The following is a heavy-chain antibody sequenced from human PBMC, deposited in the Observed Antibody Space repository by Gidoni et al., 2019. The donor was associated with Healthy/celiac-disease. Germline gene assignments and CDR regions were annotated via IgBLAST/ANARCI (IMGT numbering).Heavy chain of an antibody. Sequence: EVQLVESGGGLVKPGGSLSLSCAASGFTFSNAGMSWVRQAPGKGLEWVGRIKSKTDGGTTDYAAPVKGRFTISRDDSKNTLYLQMNSLKTEDTAVYYCTTSYDFWSGYRDYWGQGTLVTVSS. V-gene: IGHV3-15*01. CDR2: IKSKTDGGTT. J-gene: IGHJ4*02. D-gene: IGHD3-3*01. CDR1: GFTFSNAG. CDR3: TTSYDFWSGYRDY.